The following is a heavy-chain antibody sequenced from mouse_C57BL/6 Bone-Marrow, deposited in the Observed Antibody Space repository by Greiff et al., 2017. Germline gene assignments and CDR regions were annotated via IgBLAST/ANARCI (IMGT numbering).Heavy chain of an antibody. CDR3: AREEENYYGSSPLFAY. Sequence: VQLKVSGAALVRPGTSVKVSCKASGYAFTNYLIERVKQRPGQGLEWIGVINPGSGGTNYNEQFKGKATLTADKSSSTTYMQLSRLTSEDSAVYFCAREEENYYGSSPLFAYWGQGTLVTVSA. V-gene: IGHV1-54*01. D-gene: IGHD1-1*01. CDR2: INPGSGGT. J-gene: IGHJ3*01. CDR1: GYAFTNYL.